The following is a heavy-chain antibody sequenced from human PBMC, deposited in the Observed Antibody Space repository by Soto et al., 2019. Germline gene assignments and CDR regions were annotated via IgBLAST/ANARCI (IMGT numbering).Heavy chain of an antibody. CDR2: INAGNGNT. CDR1: GYTFTSYA. V-gene: IGHV1-3*01. Sequence: GASVKVSCKASGYTFTSYAMHWVRQAPGQRLEWMGWINAGNGNTKYSQKFQGRVTITRDTSASTAYMELSSLRSEDTAVYYCARSLGYCTNGVCPMDVWGQGTTVTSP. CDR3: ARSLGYCTNGVCPMDV. J-gene: IGHJ6*02. D-gene: IGHD2-8*01.